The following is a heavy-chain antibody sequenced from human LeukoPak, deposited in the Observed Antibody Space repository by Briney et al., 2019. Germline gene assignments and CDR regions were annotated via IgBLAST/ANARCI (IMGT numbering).Heavy chain of an antibody. CDR3: ARGIAVAGTGVY. V-gene: IGHV1-46*01. Sequence: ASVKVSCKAFGYTFTSNYMHWVRQAPGQGPEWMGVISPSGGSTTYAQKFQGRVTMTRDTSISTAYMELSRLRSDDTAVYYCARGIAVAGTGVYWGQGTLVTVSS. D-gene: IGHD6-19*01. CDR1: GYTFTSNY. J-gene: IGHJ4*02. CDR2: ISPSGGST.